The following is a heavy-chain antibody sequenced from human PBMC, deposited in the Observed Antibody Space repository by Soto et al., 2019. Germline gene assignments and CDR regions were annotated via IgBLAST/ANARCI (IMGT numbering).Heavy chain of an antibody. V-gene: IGHV4-59*12. Sequence: PSETLSLTCTVSGVSITSYYWSWIRQSPGKGLEWIGVISYSGNTNYNPSLKSRVTISVDTSKNQFSLKLSSVTAADTAVYYCARGEREYCSGGSCSPALLYYFDYWGQGTLVTVSS. D-gene: IGHD2-15*01. CDR1: GVSITSYY. J-gene: IGHJ4*02. CDR2: ISYSGNT. CDR3: ARGEREYCSGGSCSPALLYYFDY.